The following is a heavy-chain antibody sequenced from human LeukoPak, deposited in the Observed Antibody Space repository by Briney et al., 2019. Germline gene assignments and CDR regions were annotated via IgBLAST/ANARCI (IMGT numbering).Heavy chain of an antibody. CDR3: ARASYSYDINGWVPFDY. J-gene: IGHJ4*02. CDR2: IYTSGST. D-gene: IGHD3-22*01. CDR1: GNSISSGDNY. V-gene: IGHV4-61*02. Sequence: MTSETLSLTCTVSGNSISSGDNYWSWIRQPAGKGLEWIGRIYTSGSTNYNTSLKSRVTISGDTSKNQFSLRLSSVTAADTAVYYCARASYSYDINGWVPFDYWGQGTLVTVSS.